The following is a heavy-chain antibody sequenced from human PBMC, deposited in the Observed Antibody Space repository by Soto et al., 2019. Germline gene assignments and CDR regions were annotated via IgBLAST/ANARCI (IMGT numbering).Heavy chain of an antibody. V-gene: IGHV4-59*01. CDR2: IYYSGST. Sequence: QVQLQESGPGLVKPSETLSLTCTVSGGSISSYYWSWIRQPPGKGLEWIGYIYYSGSTNYNPSLKSRVTISVDTSKNQFSLKLSSVTAADTAVYYCARSLYSSGWYVNAFDIWGQGTMVTVSS. J-gene: IGHJ3*02. D-gene: IGHD6-19*01. CDR1: GGSISSYY. CDR3: ARSLYSSGWYVNAFDI.